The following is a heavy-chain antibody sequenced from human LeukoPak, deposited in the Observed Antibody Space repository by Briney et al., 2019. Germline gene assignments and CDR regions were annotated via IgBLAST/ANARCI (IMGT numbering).Heavy chain of an antibody. J-gene: IGHJ4*02. CDR1: GGSISSGDYY. CDR2: IYYSGST. CDR3: STTYYDFWSGIRG. D-gene: IGHD3-3*01. Sequence: SQTLSLTCTVSGGSISSGDYYWSWIRQPPWKGLEWIGYIYYSGSTYYNPSLKSRITISIDTSKNQFSLKLSSVTAADTAVYYCSTTYYDFWSGIRGWGQGTLVTVSS. V-gene: IGHV4-30-4*01.